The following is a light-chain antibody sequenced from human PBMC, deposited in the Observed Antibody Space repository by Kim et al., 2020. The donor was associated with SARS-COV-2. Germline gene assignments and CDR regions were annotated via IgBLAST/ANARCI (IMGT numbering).Light chain of an antibody. J-gene: IGKJ1*01. V-gene: IGKV4-1*01. Sequence: DIVMTQSPDSLAVSLGERATINCKSSQSVLYISDNKNYFAWYQQKPGQPPKLLMSWAPTRESGVPDRFSGSVSGTDFTLTISSLQAEDVATYYCQQYYSSPLTFGQGTKVDIK. CDR2: WAP. CDR1: QSVLYISDNKNY. CDR3: QQYYSSPLT.